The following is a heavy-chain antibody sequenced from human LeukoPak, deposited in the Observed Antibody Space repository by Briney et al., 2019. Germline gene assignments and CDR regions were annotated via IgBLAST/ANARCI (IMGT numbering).Heavy chain of an antibody. Sequence: ASVKVSCKASGYTFTGYGISWVRQAPGQGLEWMGWISAYNGNTNYAQKLQGRVTMTTDTSTSTAYMELRSLRSDDTAVYYCARYDCSGGSCSSLDYYYYGMDVWGRGTTVTVSS. V-gene: IGHV1-18*01. CDR2: ISAYNGNT. D-gene: IGHD2-15*01. J-gene: IGHJ6*02. CDR3: ARYDCSGGSCSSLDYYYYGMDV. CDR1: GYTFTGYG.